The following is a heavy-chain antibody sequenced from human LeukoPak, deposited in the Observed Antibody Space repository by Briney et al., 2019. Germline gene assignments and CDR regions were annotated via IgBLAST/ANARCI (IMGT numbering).Heavy chain of an antibody. Sequence: GGSLRLSCTASGFTFRNYAMNWIRQARGKGLQWVSTISGSGGTTYYADSVKGRFTISRDNAKNTLYLQMYRLRAKDTAVYYCAGRGSGSYFDYWGQGTLVTVSS. D-gene: IGHD3-10*01. CDR2: ISGSGGTT. V-gene: IGHV3-23*01. CDR3: AGRGSGSYFDY. CDR1: GFTFRNYA. J-gene: IGHJ4*02.